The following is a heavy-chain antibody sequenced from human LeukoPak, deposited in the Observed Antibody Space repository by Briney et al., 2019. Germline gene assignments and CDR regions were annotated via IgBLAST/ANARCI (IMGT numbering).Heavy chain of an antibody. D-gene: IGHD6-19*01. CDR1: GASISSWY. Sequence: SETLSLTCTVSGASISSWYWSWIRQPPGKGLEWIGYIYGSGNTNYNPSLKSRVTMSIDTSKNQFSLMLTSVTTADTATYYCARETSLAGFASGLGFNYWGQGILVTVSS. J-gene: IGHJ4*02. CDR2: IYGSGNT. V-gene: IGHV4-59*01. CDR3: ARETSLAGFASGLGFNY.